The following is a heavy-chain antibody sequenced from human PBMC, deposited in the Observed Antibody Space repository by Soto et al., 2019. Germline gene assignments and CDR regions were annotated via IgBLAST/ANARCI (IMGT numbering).Heavy chain of an antibody. CDR3: AKARYSGSYYADY. CDR1: GFIFSGHA. J-gene: IGHJ4*02. Sequence: GGSLRLSCAASGFIFSGHAMHWVRRAPGKGLEWVAIISFDGSNTYYADSVKGRFTISRDNSKNTLYLQMNSLRAEDTAVYHCAKARYSGSYYADYWGQGTLVTVSS. D-gene: IGHD1-26*01. CDR2: ISFDGSNT. V-gene: IGHV3-30*18.